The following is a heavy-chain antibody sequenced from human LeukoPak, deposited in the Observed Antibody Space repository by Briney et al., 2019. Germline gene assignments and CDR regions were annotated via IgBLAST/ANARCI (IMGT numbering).Heavy chain of an antibody. CDR1: GYSFTSYW. J-gene: IGHJ4*02. CDR3: ARQASYYYDSSGYYPRSHPYYFDY. Sequence: GESLKISCKGSGYSFTSYWIGWVRQMPGKGLEWMGIIYPGDSDTRYSTSFQGQVTISADKSISTAYLQWSSLKASDTAMYYCARQASYYYDSSGYYPRSHPYYFDYWGQGTLVTVSS. D-gene: IGHD3-22*01. V-gene: IGHV5-51*01. CDR2: IYPGDSDT.